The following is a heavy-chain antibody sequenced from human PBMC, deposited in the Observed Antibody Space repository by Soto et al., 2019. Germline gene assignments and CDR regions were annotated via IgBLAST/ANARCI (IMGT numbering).Heavy chain of an antibody. J-gene: IGHJ4*02. Sequence: EVQLVESGGGLVQPGGSLRLSCAASGFTFSSYEMNWVRQAPGKGLEWVSYISSSGSTIYYADSVKGRFTISRDNAKNSLYLQMNSLRAEDTAVYYCARLAYCGGVCYSVYFDYWGQGTLVTVSS. V-gene: IGHV3-48*03. D-gene: IGHD2-21*02. CDR3: ARLAYCGGVCYSVYFDY. CDR2: ISSSGSTI. CDR1: GFTFSSYE.